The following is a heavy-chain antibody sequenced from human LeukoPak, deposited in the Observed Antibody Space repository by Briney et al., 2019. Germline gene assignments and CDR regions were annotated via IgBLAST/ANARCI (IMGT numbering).Heavy chain of an antibody. CDR1: GYTLTELS. CDR3: AIWEEVPAALIILHYYGMDV. J-gene: IGHJ6*02. CDR2: FDPEDGET. D-gene: IGHD2-2*01. V-gene: IGHV1-24*01. Sequence: ASVKVSCKVSGYTLTELSMHWVRQAPGKGLEWMGGFDPEDGETIYAQKFQGRVTMTEDTSTSTAYMELRSLRSDDTAVYYCAIWEEVPAALIILHYYGMDVWGQGTTVTVSS.